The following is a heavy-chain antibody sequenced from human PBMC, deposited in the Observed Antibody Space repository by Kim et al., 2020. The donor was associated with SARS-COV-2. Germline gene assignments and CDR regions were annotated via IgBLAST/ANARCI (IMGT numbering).Heavy chain of an antibody. Sequence: ASVKVSCKVSGFNFTGYYVHWVRQAPGQGLEWMGWINPATGGTSFAQKFKGRVAMARDTSITTAYMELSGLRSDDMAMYIRFGSSWTGFWGRGTLVTVS. CDR3: FGSSWTGF. CDR2: INPATGGT. D-gene: IGHD6-13*01. V-gene: IGHV1-2*02. CDR1: GFNFTGYY. J-gene: IGHJ4*02.